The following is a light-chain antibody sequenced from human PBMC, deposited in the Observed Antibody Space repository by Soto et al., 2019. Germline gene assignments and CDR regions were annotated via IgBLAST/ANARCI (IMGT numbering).Light chain of an antibody. V-gene: IGKV1-9*01. CDR2: AAS. Sequence: DIQMTQSPSSLSASVGDRVTITCRASQSISNFLNWYQQKPGKAPKLLIYAASTLQSGVPSRFSGSGSGTEFTLTITSLQPEDFATYYCQQLNSFPITFGQGTRLEIK. J-gene: IGKJ5*01. CDR1: QSISNF. CDR3: QQLNSFPIT.